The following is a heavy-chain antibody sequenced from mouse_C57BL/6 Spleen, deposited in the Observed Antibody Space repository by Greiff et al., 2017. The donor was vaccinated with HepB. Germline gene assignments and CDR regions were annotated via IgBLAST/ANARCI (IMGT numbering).Heavy chain of an antibody. D-gene: IGHD1-1*01. J-gene: IGHJ3*01. Sequence: VQLVESGPGLVQPSQRLSITCTVSGFSLTSYGVHWVRQSPGKGLEWLGVIWSGENTDYNAAFISRLSISKENSKSQVFFKMNSLQDDDTAIYYCARGDYGGWFAYWGQGTLVTVSA. CDR2: IWSGENT. CDR3: ARGDYGGWFAY. CDR1: GFSLTSYG. V-gene: IGHV2-2*01.